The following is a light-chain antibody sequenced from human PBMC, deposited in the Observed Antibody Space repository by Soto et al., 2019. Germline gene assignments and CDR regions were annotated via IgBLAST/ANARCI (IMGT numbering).Light chain of an antibody. J-gene: IGKJ1*01. CDR2: EAS. CDR3: QKYRGVTQWT. CDR1: QDINNY. Sequence: DIQMTQSPSSLSASVGYRVTIACRPSQDINNYLAWYQQKPGKVPKLLIYEASTLLSGVPSRFSGRGSGTEFTLTISSLQPEDVATYYCQKYRGVTQWTFGQGT. V-gene: IGKV1-27*01.